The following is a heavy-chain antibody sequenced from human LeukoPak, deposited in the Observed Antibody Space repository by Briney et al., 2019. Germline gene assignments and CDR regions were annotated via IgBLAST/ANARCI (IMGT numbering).Heavy chain of an antibody. CDR3: ARAQYSSSWYKSYYYYYYMDV. CDR1: GFTFSSYW. V-gene: IGHV3-74*01. D-gene: IGHD6-13*01. Sequence: GGSLRLSXAASGFTFSSYWMHWVRQAPGKGLVWVSRINSDGSSTSYADSVKGRFTISRDNAKNTLYLQMNSLRAEDTAVYYCARAQYSSSWYKSYYYYYYMDVWGKGTTVTVSS. CDR2: INSDGSST. J-gene: IGHJ6*03.